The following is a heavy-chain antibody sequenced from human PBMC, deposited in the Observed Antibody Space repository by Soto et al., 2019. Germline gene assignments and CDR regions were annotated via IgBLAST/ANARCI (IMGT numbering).Heavy chain of an antibody. CDR3: ALSYYGSGTSFDY. J-gene: IGHJ4*02. CDR2: ISSSSSTI. CDR1: GFTFSTYS. Sequence: GGSLRLSCAASGFTFSTYSMNWVRQAPGKGLEWVSYISSSSSTIYSADSVKGRLTISRDNAKNSLYLQMNSLRAEDTSVYYCALSYYGSGTSFDYWGQGTLVTVSS. D-gene: IGHD3-10*01. V-gene: IGHV3-48*01.